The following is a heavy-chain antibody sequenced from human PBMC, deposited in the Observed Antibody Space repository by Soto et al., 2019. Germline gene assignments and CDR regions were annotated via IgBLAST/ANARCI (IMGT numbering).Heavy chain of an antibody. V-gene: IGHV4-39*01. Sequence: QLQLQESGPGLVKPSETLSLTCSVSGASITTSLIYWGWVRQSPGKSLEWLGSMYFSGTTYYNPSLKGRVTISGDTSKSQFSLKVTSVTAADTAIYYCVRHHDTAMAYYNYYGMDVWGQGTTVTVSS. CDR1: GASITTSLIY. D-gene: IGHD5-18*01. J-gene: IGHJ6*01. CDR2: MYFSGTT. CDR3: VRHHDTAMAYYNYYGMDV.